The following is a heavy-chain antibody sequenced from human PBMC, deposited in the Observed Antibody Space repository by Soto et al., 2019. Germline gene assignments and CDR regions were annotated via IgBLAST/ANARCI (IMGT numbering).Heavy chain of an antibody. D-gene: IGHD3-10*01. J-gene: IGHJ6*02. V-gene: IGHV3-23*01. CDR2: VSGSGGST. CDR3: AKDRVGTTIKYGVDV. CDR1: GFTFSNYA. Sequence: EVQLLESGGGLVQPGGSLRLSCAASGFTFSNYAMSWVRQAPGKGLEWVSGVSGSGGSTYYADSVKGRFTISRDNSKNTLYLQMYSLRAEDTAVYYCAKDRVGTTIKYGVDVWGQGTTVTVSS.